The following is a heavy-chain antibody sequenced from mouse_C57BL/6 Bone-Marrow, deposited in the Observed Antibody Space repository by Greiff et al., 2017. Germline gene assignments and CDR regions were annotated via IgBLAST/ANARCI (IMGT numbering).Heavy chain of an antibody. Sequence: QVQLQQPGAELVKPGASVKLSCKASGYTFTSYWMHWVKQRPGQGLEWIGMIHPNSGSTNYNEKFKSKATLTVDKSSSTAYLQLSSLTSEGTAVYYCTTSYPVRDYWGQGTTLTVSS. V-gene: IGHV1-64*01. CDR2: IHPNSGST. D-gene: IGHD5-5*01. CDR1: GYTFTSYW. CDR3: TTSYPVRDY. J-gene: IGHJ2*01.